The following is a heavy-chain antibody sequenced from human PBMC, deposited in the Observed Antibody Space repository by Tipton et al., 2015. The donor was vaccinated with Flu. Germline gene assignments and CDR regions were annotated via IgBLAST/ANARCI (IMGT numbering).Heavy chain of an antibody. Sequence: SLRLSCSASGFTFSSYEMNWVRQAPGKGLEWVSYISSSGSTIYYADSVKGRFTISRDNAKNSLYLQMNSLRAEDTAVYYCARGDSGVVPLDYWGQGTLVTVSS. V-gene: IGHV3-48*03. D-gene: IGHD2-2*01. J-gene: IGHJ4*02. CDR3: ARGDSGVVPLDY. CDR1: GFTFSSYE. CDR2: ISSSGSTI.